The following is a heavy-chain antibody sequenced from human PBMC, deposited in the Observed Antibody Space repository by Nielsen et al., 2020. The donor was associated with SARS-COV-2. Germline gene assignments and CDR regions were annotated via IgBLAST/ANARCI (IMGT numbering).Heavy chain of an antibody. D-gene: IGHD3-10*01. CDR1: GFTFDEYG. V-gene: IGHV3-20*04. J-gene: IGHJ4*02. Sequence: GESLKISCAASGFTFDEYGMSWVRQAPGKGLEWVSGLNWSGDNTGYADSMKGRFTISRDNAKNSLFLQMNSLRAEDTAFYYCARGGVLWFAELPDYWGQGTLVTVSS. CDR2: LNWSGDNT. CDR3: ARGGVLWFAELPDY.